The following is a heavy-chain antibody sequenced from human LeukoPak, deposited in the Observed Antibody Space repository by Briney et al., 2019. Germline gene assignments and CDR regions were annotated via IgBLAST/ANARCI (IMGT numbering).Heavy chain of an antibody. J-gene: IGHJ4*02. Sequence: SETLSLTCAVYGGSFSGYYWSWIRQPPGKGLEWIGEINHSGSTNYNPSLKSRVTISVDTSKNQFSLKLSSVTAADTAVYYCARHAKRRDYVWGSYRHRVYFDYWGQGTLVTVSS. D-gene: IGHD3-16*02. CDR3: ARHAKRRDYVWGSYRHRVYFDY. CDR2: INHSGST. CDR1: GGSFSGYY. V-gene: IGHV4-34*01.